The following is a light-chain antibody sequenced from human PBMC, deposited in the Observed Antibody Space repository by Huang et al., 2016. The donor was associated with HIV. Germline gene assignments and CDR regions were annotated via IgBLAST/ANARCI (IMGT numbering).Light chain of an antibody. Sequence: EIVLTQSPATLSVSPGERATLSCRASQRVSSNLAWYQQKPGQAPRRLIYGAYTRAAGVPARFSGSGSGTEFTLTISSLQSEDSALYFCQQYNDWWTFGQGTKVEVK. CDR1: QRVSSN. J-gene: IGKJ1*01. CDR2: GAY. CDR3: QQYNDWWT. V-gene: IGKV3-15*01.